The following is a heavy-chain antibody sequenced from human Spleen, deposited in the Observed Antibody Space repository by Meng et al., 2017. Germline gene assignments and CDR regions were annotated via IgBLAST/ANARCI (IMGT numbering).Heavy chain of an antibody. CDR3: ARHAFQYYYDSSGYYTFDY. J-gene: IGHJ4*02. V-gene: IGHV3-33*01. CDR2: IWYDGSKK. Sequence: GESLKISCAASGFTFSSYGMHWVRQAPGKGLEWLVIIWYDGSKKYYADSVKGRFTISRDNSKNTLFLQMNSLRAEDTAVYYCARHAFQYYYDSSGYYTFDYWGQGTLVTVSS. CDR1: GFTFSSYG. D-gene: IGHD3-22*01.